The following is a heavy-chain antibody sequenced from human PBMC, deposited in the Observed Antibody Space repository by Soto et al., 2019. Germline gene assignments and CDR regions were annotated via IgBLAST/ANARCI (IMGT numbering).Heavy chain of an antibody. V-gene: IGHV3-9*01. CDR2: ISWNSGSI. Sequence: EVQLVESGGGLVQPGRSLRLSCAASGFTFDDYAMHWVRQAPGKGLEWFSGISWNSGSIGYADSVKGRFTISRDNAKNSLYLQMNSLRAEDTALYYCAKVAVGYCSSTSCYELVYWGQGTLVTVSS. CDR3: AKVAVGYCSSTSCYELVY. D-gene: IGHD2-2*01. J-gene: IGHJ4*02. CDR1: GFTFDDYA.